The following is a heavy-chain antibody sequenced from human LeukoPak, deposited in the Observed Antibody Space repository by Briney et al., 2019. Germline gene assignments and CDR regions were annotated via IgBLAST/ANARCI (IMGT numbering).Heavy chain of an antibody. CDR2: IYYSGST. V-gene: IGHV4-59*01. CDR3: ARGGSTGTNLNWVDP. J-gene: IGHJ5*02. D-gene: IGHD1-1*01. Sequence: NPSETLSLTCTVSGGSISSYYWSWIRQPPGKGLEWIGYIYYSGSTNYNPSLKSRVTISVDTSKNQFSLKLSSVTAADTAVYYCARGGSTGTNLNWVDPWGQGTLVTVSS. CDR1: GGSISSYY.